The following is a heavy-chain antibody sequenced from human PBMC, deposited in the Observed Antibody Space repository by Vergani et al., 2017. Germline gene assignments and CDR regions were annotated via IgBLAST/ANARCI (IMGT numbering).Heavy chain of an antibody. CDR2: INSRGTKT. J-gene: IGHJ4*02. CDR3: ARAGVRAVFDF. D-gene: IGHD6-19*01. Sequence: QVVESGGGLVQPGGSLRLSCSGSGFIFSDYWMTWVRKAPGKGLEWVANINSRGTKTDYMPSLGARFSISRDNTQRSLHQQMYNLRVEDTAIYYCARAGVRAVFDFWSQGTLVTVSS. V-gene: IGHV3-7*03. CDR1: GFIFSDYW.